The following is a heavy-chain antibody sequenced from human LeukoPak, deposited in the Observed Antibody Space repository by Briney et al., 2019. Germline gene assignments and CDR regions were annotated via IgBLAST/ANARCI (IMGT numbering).Heavy chain of an antibody. V-gene: IGHV1-2*02. J-gene: IGHJ4*02. Sequence: GASVKVSCKASGYTFSSYGISWVRQAPGQGLEWMGWINPNSGGTNYVQKFQGRVTMTRDTSISIAYMELNRLRSDDTAVYYCARDRDGGNTYEFDYWGQGTLVTVSS. D-gene: IGHD4-23*01. CDR3: ARDRDGGNTYEFDY. CDR2: INPNSGGT. CDR1: GYTFSSYG.